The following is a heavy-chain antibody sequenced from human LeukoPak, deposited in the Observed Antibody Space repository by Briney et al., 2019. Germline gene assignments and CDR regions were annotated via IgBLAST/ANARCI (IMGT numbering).Heavy chain of an antibody. D-gene: IGHD2-15*01. J-gene: IGHJ6*03. V-gene: IGHV4-34*01. CDR1: SGSLTGYY. CDR2: INHSGST. CDR3: ARGRLGYCSGGSCYSTYYYYYMDV. Sequence: SETLSLTCTVSSGSLTGYYWSWIRQPPGKGLEWIGEINHSGSTNYNPSLKSRVTISVDTSKNQFSLKLSSVTAADTAVYYCARGRLGYCSGGSCYSTYYYYYMDVWGKGTTVTVSS.